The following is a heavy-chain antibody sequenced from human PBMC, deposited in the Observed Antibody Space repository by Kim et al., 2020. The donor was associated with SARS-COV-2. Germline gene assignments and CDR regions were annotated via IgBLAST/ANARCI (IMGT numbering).Heavy chain of an antibody. CDR3: ARDGLTFDWDGADG. CDR1: GFTFSRNG. CDR2: ISYDGSSK. V-gene: IGHV3-33*05. J-gene: IGHJ3*01. Sequence: GGSLRLSCAASGFTFSRNGMHWVRQAPGKGLEWVAVISYDGSSKYYADSVKGRFTISRDNSKNTLYLQMNSLRAEDKAVYYCARDGLTFDWDGADGWGQG. D-gene: IGHD3-9*01.